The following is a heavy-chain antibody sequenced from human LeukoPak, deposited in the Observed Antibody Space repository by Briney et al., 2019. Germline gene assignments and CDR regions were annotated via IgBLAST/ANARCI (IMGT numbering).Heavy chain of an antibody. Sequence: GGSLRLSCAASGFTFSSYAMSWVRRAPGKGLEWVSAISGSGGNTYYSDSVEGRFTISRDNPNNTLYLQMNSLRAEDTAIYYCATRRDEGTLVMSYWGQGTLVTVSS. D-gene: IGHD4-23*01. V-gene: IGHV3-23*01. CDR1: GFTFSSYA. J-gene: IGHJ4*02. CDR3: ATRRDEGTLVMSY. CDR2: ISGSGGNT.